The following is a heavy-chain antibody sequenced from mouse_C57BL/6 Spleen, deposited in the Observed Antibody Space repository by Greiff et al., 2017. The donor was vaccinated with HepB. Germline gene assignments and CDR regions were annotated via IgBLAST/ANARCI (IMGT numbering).Heavy chain of an antibody. V-gene: IGHV6-3*01. CDR1: GFTFSNYW. CDR2: IRLKSDNYAT. D-gene: IGHD4-1*01. CDR3: TKGDWDYFDY. Sequence: EVKVEESGGGLVQPGGSMKLSCVASGFTFSNYWMNWVRQSPEKGLEWVAQIRLKSDNYATHYAESVKGRFTISRDDSKSSVYLQMNNLRAEDTGIYYCTKGDWDYFDYWGQGTTLTVSS. J-gene: IGHJ2*01.